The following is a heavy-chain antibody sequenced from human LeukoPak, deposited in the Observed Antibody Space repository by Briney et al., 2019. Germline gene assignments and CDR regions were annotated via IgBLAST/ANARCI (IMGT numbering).Heavy chain of an antibody. Sequence: TGGSLRLSCAASGFVFSTYDMHWVRQAPGKGLEWVSFIGSAGDTYYPGSVKGRFTISRENAKNPLFLQMNNLRAGDTAVYYCARGGRKWDDYYYYYMDVWGKGTTVTVSS. J-gene: IGHJ6*03. CDR1: GFVFSTYD. V-gene: IGHV3-13*01. CDR3: ARGGRKWDDYYYYYMDV. CDR2: IGSAGDT. D-gene: IGHD1-26*01.